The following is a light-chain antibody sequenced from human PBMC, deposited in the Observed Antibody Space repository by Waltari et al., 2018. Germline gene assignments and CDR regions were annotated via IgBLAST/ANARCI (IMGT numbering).Light chain of an antibody. CDR3: SSYTGDNILL. J-gene: IGLJ3*02. CDR1: SSDIGRYNT. CDR2: EVK. Sequence: QSALTQPASVSGSPGQSITISCTGTSSDIGRYNTFSWYQQYPGKAPQIIIYEVKNRPSGFSTRFSGSTSGNTASLTISALQADDEAYFYCSSYTGDNILLFGGGTKVTVL. V-gene: IGLV2-14*01.